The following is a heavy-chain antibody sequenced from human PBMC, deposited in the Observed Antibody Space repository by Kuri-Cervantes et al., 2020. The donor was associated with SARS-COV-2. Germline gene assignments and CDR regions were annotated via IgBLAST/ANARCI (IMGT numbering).Heavy chain of an antibody. D-gene: IGHD3-3*01. Sequence: GESLKISCAASGFTFSSYWMSWVRQAPGKGLEWVANIKQDGSEKYYVDSVKGRFTISRDNAKNSLYLQMNSLRAEDTAVYYCARVLSVRFPYYMDVWGKGTTVTVSS. CDR1: GFTFSSYW. V-gene: IGHV3-7*01. CDR3: ARVLSVRFPYYMDV. J-gene: IGHJ6*03. CDR2: IKQDGSEK.